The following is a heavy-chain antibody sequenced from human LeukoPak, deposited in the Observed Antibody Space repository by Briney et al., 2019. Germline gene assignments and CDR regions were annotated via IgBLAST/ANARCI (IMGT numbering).Heavy chain of an antibody. Sequence: GGSLRPSCAASGFTVSSNYMSWVRQAPGKGLEWVSVIYSGGSTYYADSVKGRFTISRDNSKNTLYLQMNSLRAEDTAVYYCAREMWDSYGYVDYWGQGTLVTVSS. J-gene: IGHJ4*02. V-gene: IGHV3-66*01. D-gene: IGHD5-18*01. CDR1: GFTVSSNY. CDR3: AREMWDSYGYVDY. CDR2: IYSGGST.